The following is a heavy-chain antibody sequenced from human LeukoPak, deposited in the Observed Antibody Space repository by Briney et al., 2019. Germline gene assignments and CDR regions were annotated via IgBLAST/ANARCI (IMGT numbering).Heavy chain of an antibody. J-gene: IGHJ4*02. Sequence: SETLSLTCTVSGGSISSGGYYWSWIRQHPGKGLEWIGYIYYSGSTYYNPSLKSRVTISVDTSKNQFSLKLSSVTAADTAVYYCARVRRGCTNGVCHYGHHDYWGQGTLVTVSS. CDR3: ARVRRGCTNGVCHYGHHDY. V-gene: IGHV4-31*03. D-gene: IGHD2-8*01. CDR1: GGSISSGGYY. CDR2: IYYSGST.